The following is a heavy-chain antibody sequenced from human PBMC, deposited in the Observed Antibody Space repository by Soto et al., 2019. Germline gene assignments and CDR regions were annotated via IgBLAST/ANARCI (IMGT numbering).Heavy chain of an antibody. J-gene: IGHJ4*02. Sequence: GGSLRLSCAASGFPFSTYSLSWVRQAPGTGLEWISYISASTLTTFYADSVKGRFTISRDTAQNSLYLQMNSLRDEDTAVYYCARAPQLVAPAATGFDSWGQGTLVTVSS. V-gene: IGHV3-48*02. CDR3: ARAPQLVAPAATGFDS. CDR2: ISASTLTT. D-gene: IGHD2-2*01. CDR1: GFPFSTYS.